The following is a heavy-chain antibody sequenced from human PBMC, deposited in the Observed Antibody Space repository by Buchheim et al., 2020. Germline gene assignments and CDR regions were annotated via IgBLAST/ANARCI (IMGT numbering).Heavy chain of an antibody. Sequence: QVQLRESGPGLVKPSGTLSLTCVVSNGSISTNHWWSWVRQSPGKGLEWIGSIYYSGSTYYNPSLKSRVTISVDTSKNQFSLKLSSVTAADTAVYYCARQATICVSIFGVVIERCAFNIWGQGT. D-gene: IGHD3-3*01. V-gene: IGHV4-4*02. J-gene: IGHJ3*02. CDR1: NGSISTNHW. CDR2: IYYSGST. CDR3: ARQATICVSIFGVVIERCAFNI.